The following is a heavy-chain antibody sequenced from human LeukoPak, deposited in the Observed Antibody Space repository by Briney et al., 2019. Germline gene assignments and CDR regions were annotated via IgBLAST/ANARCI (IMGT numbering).Heavy chain of an antibody. D-gene: IGHD3-9*01. CDR1: GGSISRGSYY. V-gene: IGHV4-61*02. J-gene: IGHJ4*02. CDR3: ARQFGILTGFDY. CDR2: IYNSGST. Sequence: SQTLSLTCIVSGGSISRGSYYWSWIRQPAGKGLEWMGRIYNSGSTNYNPSLKSRVTISTDMSKNQISLKLSSVTAADTAVYYCARQFGILTGFDYWGQGTLVTVSS.